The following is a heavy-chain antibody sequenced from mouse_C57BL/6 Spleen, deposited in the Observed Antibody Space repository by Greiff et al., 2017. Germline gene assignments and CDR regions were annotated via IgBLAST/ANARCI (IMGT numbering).Heavy chain of an antibody. J-gene: IGHJ4*01. CDR1: GYTFTSYW. D-gene: IGHD2-14*01. CDR3: ARKKGVRYYAMDY. Sequence: QVQLKQPGAELVKPGASVKMSCKASGYTFTSYWITWVKQRPGQGLEWIGDIYPGSGSTNYNEKFKSKATLTVDTSSSTAYMQLSSLTSEDSAVYYCARKKGVRYYAMDYWGQGTSVTVSS. V-gene: IGHV1-55*01. CDR2: IYPGSGST.